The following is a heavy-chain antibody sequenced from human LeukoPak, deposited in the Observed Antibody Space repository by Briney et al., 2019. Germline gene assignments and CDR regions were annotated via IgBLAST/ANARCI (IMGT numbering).Heavy chain of an antibody. V-gene: IGHV4-59*01. CDR3: ARAFRMYALHNWFDP. CDR1: GGSISSYY. D-gene: IGHD2-8*01. Sequence: SETLSLTCTVSGGSISSYYWSWMWQPPGKGLEWIGYIYYSGSTNYNPSLRSRVTISVDTSKNQFALKLSSVTAADTAVYYCARAFRMYALHNWFDPWGQGTLVTVSS. J-gene: IGHJ5*02. CDR2: IYYSGST.